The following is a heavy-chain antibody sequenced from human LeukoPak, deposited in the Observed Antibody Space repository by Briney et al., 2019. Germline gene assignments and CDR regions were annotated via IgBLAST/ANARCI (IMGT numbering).Heavy chain of an antibody. CDR2: ISGDGAST. D-gene: IGHD3-10*01. CDR1: GFTFSSYG. V-gene: IGHV3-23*01. CDR3: AKDSYVSGRPLHTFDV. Sequence: GGSLRLSCAASGFTFSSYGMHWVRQAPGKGLEWVSGISGDGASTHYAESVKGQFTISRDNSQNTLFLQMNSLRVEDTAIYYCAKDSYVSGRPLHTFDVWGQGTMVTVSS. J-gene: IGHJ3*01.